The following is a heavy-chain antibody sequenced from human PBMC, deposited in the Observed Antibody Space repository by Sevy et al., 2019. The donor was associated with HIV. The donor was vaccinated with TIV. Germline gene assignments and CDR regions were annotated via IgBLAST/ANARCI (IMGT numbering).Heavy chain of an antibody. D-gene: IGHD5-12*01. CDR3: VGISQTGGFLIDY. CDR2: IWYDGSNT. V-gene: IGHV3-33*01. Sequence: GGSLRLSCAASGFPFSSYAMHWVRQAPGKGLEWVAGIWYDGSNTNYADSVKGRFTISRDNSKNTLYLQMNSLRAEDTAMYYCVGISQTGGFLIDYWGQGTLVTVSS. J-gene: IGHJ4*02. CDR1: GFPFSSYA.